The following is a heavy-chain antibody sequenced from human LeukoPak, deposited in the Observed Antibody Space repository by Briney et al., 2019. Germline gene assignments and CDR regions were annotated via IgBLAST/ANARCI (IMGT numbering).Heavy chain of an antibody. J-gene: IGHJ5*02. D-gene: IGHD3-10*01. Sequence: GASVTVSCKASGYTFTSYDINWVRQATGQGLEWMGWMNPNSGNTGYAQKFQGRVTMTRNTSISTAYMELSSLRSEDTAVYYCARGPYYYGSGSYWFDPWGQGTLVTVSS. CDR3: ARGPYYYGSGSYWFDP. CDR2: MNPNSGNT. V-gene: IGHV1-8*01. CDR1: GYTFTSYD.